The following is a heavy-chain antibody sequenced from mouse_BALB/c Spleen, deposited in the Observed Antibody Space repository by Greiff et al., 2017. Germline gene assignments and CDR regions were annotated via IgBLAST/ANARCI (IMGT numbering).Heavy chain of an antibody. CDR3: ARRANRYDDAMDY. D-gene: IGHD2-14*01. CDR1: GFTFSSFG. CDR2: ISSGSSTI. J-gene: IGHJ4*01. V-gene: IGHV5-17*02. Sequence: EVHLVESGGGLVQPGGSRKLSCAASGFTFSSFGMHWVRQAPEKGLEWVAYISSGSSTIYYADTVKGRFTISRDNPKNTLFLQMTSLRSEDTAMYYCARRANRYDDAMDYWGQGTSVTVSS.